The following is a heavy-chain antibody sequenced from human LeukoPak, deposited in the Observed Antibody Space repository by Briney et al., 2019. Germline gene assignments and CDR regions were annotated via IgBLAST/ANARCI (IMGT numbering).Heavy chain of an antibody. CDR3: ARILDSAWGELGY. Sequence: GGSLRLSCAASGFTFSDHYMDWVRQAPGKGLEWMAFIRSDGSNKYYADSAKGRFTISRDNSKNTLYLQMNSLRAEDTAVYYCARILDSAWGELGYWGQGTLVTVSS. CDR1: GFTFSDHY. J-gene: IGHJ4*02. V-gene: IGHV3-30*02. D-gene: IGHD6-19*01. CDR2: IRSDGSNK.